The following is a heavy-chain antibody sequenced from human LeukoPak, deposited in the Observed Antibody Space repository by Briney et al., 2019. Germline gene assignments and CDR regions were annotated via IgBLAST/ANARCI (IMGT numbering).Heavy chain of an antibody. J-gene: IGHJ4*02. V-gene: IGHV4-39*01. CDR2: IYYSGIT. D-gene: IGHD3-10*01. Sequence: PSETLSLTCTVSGGSISSSGYYWGWIRQSPGEGLEWIANIYYSGITYYNPSLKSRVTISVDTSKNQFSLKLSSVTAADTAVYYCARHYSPLRFGELWGSHYSDYWGQGTLVTVSS. CDR3: ARHYSPLRFGELWGSHYSDY. CDR1: GGSISSSGYY.